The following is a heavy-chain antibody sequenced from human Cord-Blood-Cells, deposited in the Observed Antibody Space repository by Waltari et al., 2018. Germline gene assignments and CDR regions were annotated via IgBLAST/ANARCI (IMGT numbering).Heavy chain of an antibody. D-gene: IGHD5-12*01. J-gene: IGHJ5*02. V-gene: IGHV4-39*07. CDR3: ARLFVEMATIFFDP. CDR1: GGSISSSSYY. Sequence: QLQLQESGPGLVKPSETLSLTCTVSGGSISSSSYYWGWTRQPPGEGLEWIGSIYYSGSTYYNPSLKSRVTISVDTSKNQFSLKLSSVTAADTAVYYCARLFVEMATIFFDPWGQGTLVTVSS. CDR2: IYYSGST.